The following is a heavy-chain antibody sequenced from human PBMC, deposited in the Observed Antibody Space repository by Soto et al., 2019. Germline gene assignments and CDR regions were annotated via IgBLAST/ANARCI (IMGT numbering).Heavy chain of an antibody. D-gene: IGHD2-15*01. Sequence: PWGSLRLSCAACGFTLTTYGMTLVLQAPGKGLEWVANIKQDGSEKFYVGSVRGRFTISRDNAKNSMYLQMNSLRAEDTAVYYCARRSSGRLTTAWAPLDWWGQGTLVTVSS. CDR2: IKQDGSEK. J-gene: IGHJ4*02. CDR3: ARRSSGRLTTAWAPLDW. CDR1: GFTLTTYG. V-gene: IGHV3-7*03.